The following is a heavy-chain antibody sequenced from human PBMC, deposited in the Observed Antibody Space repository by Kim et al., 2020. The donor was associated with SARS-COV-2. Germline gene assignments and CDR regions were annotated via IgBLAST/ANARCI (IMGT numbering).Heavy chain of an antibody. CDR3: ARDRPGITIFGVVIRDPLMAV. D-gene: IGHD3-3*01. CDR2: LPPLCLPL. CDR1: GFTFSSYE. V-gene: IGHV3-48*03. J-gene: IGHJ6*01. Sequence: GGSLRLSCAASGFTFSSYEMNWVRQAPAKVLSFFSSLPPLCLPLSSSDSVKGRFTISRDHAKHSLYLQMNSLRAEDTAVYYCARDRPGITIFGVVIRDPLMAVWGEGPTVRGSS.